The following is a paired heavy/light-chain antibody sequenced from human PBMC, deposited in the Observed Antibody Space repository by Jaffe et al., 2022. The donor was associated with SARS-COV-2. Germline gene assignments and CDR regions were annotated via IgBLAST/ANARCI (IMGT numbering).Light chain of an antibody. J-gene: IGKJ3*01. CDR2: LGS. V-gene: IGKV2-28*01. Sequence: DIVMTQSPLSLPVTPGEPASISCRSSQSLLHSNGYNYLDWYLQKPGQSPQLLIYLGSNRASGVPDRFSGSGSGTDFTLKISRVEAEDVGVYYCMQALQRFTFGPGTKVDIK. CDR1: QSLLHSNGYNY. CDR3: MQALQRFT.
Heavy chain of an antibody. CDR3: ARESPFDTMVRGVITDNYYGMDV. D-gene: IGHD3-10*01. CDR2: IWYDGSNK. J-gene: IGHJ6*02. Sequence: QVQLVESGGGVVQPGRSLRLSCAASGFTFSSYGMHWVRQAPGKGLEWVAVIWYDGSNKYYADSVKGRFTISRDNSKNTLYLQMNSLRAEDTAVYYCARESPFDTMVRGVITDNYYGMDVWGQGTTVTVSS. CDR1: GFTFSSYG. V-gene: IGHV3-33*01.